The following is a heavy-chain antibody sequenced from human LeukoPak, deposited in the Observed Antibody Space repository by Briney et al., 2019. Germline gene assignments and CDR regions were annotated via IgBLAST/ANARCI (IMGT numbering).Heavy chain of an antibody. Sequence: SQTLSLTCTVSGGSISSGSYYWSWIRQPAGKGLEWIGRIYTSGSTNYNPSLKSRVTISVDTSKNRFSLKLSSVTAADTAVYYCATQSWDPEDYYYYGMDVWGQGTTVTVSS. V-gene: IGHV4-61*02. CDR2: IYTSGST. CDR3: ATQSWDPEDYYYYGMDV. CDR1: GGSISSGSYY. D-gene: IGHD1-14*01. J-gene: IGHJ6*02.